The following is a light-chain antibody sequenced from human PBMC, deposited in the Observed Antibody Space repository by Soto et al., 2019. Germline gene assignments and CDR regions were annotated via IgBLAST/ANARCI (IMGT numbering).Light chain of an antibody. J-gene: IGKJ4*01. V-gene: IGKV3-11*01. CDR2: DTS. CDR3: QQHTDWPT. Sequence: EIVLTQSPGTLSLSPGESATLSCRASQSVSHFLAWYQQKPGQAPRLLIYDTSSRATGIPGRFSGSGSGTDFTLTIDSLEPEDSAVYYCQQHTDWPTFGGGTKVDIK. CDR1: QSVSHF.